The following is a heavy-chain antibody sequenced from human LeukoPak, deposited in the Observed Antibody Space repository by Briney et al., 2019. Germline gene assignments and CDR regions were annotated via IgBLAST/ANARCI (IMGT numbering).Heavy chain of an antibody. CDR1: GFSFTNFV. J-gene: IGHJ4*02. CDR2: ISSSGSTT. CDR3: ARRSSGYYFDY. D-gene: IGHD6-19*01. V-gene: IGHV3-48*03. Sequence: GGSLRLSCAAAGFSFTNFVMSWVRQAPGKGLEWVSYISSSGSTTYYADSVKGRFTISRDNAKNSLYLQINSLRAEDTAVYYCARRSSGYYFDYWGQGTLVTVSS.